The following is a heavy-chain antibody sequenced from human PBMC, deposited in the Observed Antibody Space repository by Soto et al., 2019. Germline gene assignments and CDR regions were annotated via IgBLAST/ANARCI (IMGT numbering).Heavy chain of an antibody. Sequence: GGSLRLSCATSGFTFSSYAMHWVRQAPGKGLEWVAVISYDGSNKYYADSVKGRFTVSRDNSKNTLYLQMNSLRTEDTAVYYCARDYYSGYCIWTSCYAYYFEYWGQGTLVTVSS. CDR1: GFTFSSYA. V-gene: IGHV3-30-3*01. CDR2: ISYDGSNK. CDR3: ARDYYSGYCIWTSCYAYYFEY. D-gene: IGHD2-2*01. J-gene: IGHJ4*02.